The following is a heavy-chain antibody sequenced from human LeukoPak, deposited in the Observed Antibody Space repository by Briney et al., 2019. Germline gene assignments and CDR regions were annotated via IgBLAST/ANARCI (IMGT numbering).Heavy chain of an antibody. CDR2: ISSSSSTI. CDR3: ARHVRNGMDV. V-gene: IGHV3-48*04. J-gene: IGHJ6*02. CDR1: GFTFSSYG. Sequence: GRSLRLSCAASGFTFSSYGIHWVRQAPGKGLEWVSFISSSSSTIFYADSVTGRFTISRDNAKNSLYLQMNSLRAEDTAVYYCARHVRNGMDVWGQGTTVTVSS.